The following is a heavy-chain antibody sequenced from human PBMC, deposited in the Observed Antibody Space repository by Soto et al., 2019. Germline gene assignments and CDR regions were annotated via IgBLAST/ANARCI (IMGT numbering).Heavy chain of an antibody. J-gene: IGHJ6*02. CDR1: GYTFTSDV. CDR2: ISAYNGNT. CDR3: AREGRWRGKPYSHYGMEV. D-gene: IGHD1-1*01. V-gene: IGHV1-18*01. Sequence: ASVKCSFNASGYTFTSDVISWVRQAPGQVLDCIGWISAYNGNTNYAQNLQGRVTMTTDTSTSTAYMELRSLRYDDTAVYYCAREGRWRGKPYSHYGMEVWGQGTTDNVSS.